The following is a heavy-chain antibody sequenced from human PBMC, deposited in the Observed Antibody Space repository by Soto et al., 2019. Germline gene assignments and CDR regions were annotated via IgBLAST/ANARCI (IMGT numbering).Heavy chain of an antibody. CDR1: GYSFTSYW. Sequence: GESLKISSKGSGYSFTSYWIGWVRQMPGKGLEWMGIIYPGDSDTRSSPPFQGQVTISADKSIGTAYLQLSSLKASDTAMYYCARSDYGDYYFDYWGQGTLVTVSS. J-gene: IGHJ4*02. V-gene: IGHV5-51*01. D-gene: IGHD4-17*01. CDR2: IYPGDSDT. CDR3: ARSDYGDYYFDY.